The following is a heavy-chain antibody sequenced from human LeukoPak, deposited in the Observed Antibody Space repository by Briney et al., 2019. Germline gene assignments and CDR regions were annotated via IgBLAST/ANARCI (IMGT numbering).Heavy chain of an antibody. CDR2: ISYDGSNK. V-gene: IGHV3-30*03. D-gene: IGHD2-15*01. CDR3: ARVAYCSGGSCYADVNAFDI. CDR1: GFTFSSYG. Sequence: PGRSLRLSCAASGFTFSSYGMHWVRQAPGKGLEWVAVISYDGSNKYYADSVKGRFTISRDNSKNTLYLQMNSLRAEDTAVYYCARVAYCSGGSCYADVNAFDIWGQGTMVTVSS. J-gene: IGHJ3*02.